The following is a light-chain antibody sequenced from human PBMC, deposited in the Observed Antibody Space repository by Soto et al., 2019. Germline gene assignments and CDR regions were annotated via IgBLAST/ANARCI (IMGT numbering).Light chain of an antibody. Sequence: QSVLTPPPSVSGAPGQRVTISCTGSSSNIGAGYDVHWYQQLPGTAPKLLIYGNSNRPSGVPDRFSGSKSGTSASLAITGLQAEDEADYYCQSYDSSLSGYGFGTGTKLTGL. J-gene: IGLJ1*01. CDR2: GNS. CDR3: QSYDSSLSGYG. CDR1: SSNIGAGYD. V-gene: IGLV1-40*01.